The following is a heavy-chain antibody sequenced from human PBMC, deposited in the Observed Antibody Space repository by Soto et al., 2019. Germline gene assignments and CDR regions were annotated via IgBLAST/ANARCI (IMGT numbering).Heavy chain of an antibody. Sequence: SVKVSCKASGGTFSSYAISWLRQAPGQGLEWMGGIIPIFGTANYAQKFQGRVTITADESTSTAYMELSSLRSEDTAVYYCARGRYSSGWYGSFDYWGQGTLVTVSS. CDR3: ARGRYSSGWYGSFDY. CDR1: GGTFSSYA. CDR2: IIPIFGTA. D-gene: IGHD6-19*01. J-gene: IGHJ4*02. V-gene: IGHV1-69*13.